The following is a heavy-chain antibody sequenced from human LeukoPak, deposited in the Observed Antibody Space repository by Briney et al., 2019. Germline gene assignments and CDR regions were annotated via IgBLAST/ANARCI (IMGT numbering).Heavy chain of an antibody. D-gene: IGHD3-3*01. J-gene: IGHJ5*02. CDR2: INHSGST. CDR3: ARGPKYYDFWSGYYTNWFDR. CDR1: GGSFSGYY. V-gene: IGHV4-34*01. Sequence: PSETLSLTCAVYGGSFSGYYWSWIRQPPGKGLEWIGEINHSGSTNYNPSLKSRVTISVDTSKNQFSLKLSSVTAADTAVYYCARGPKYYDFWSGYYTNWFDRWGQGTLVTVSS.